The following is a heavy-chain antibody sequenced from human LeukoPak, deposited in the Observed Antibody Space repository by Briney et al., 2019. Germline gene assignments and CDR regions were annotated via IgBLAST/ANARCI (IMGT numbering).Heavy chain of an antibody. CDR3: PRGDGYSPGFDT. V-gene: IGHV4-59*01. D-gene: IGHD5-24*01. Sequence: SETLSLTCTVSGASINSYHWSWIRQPPGKALEWIGYSSYTGSPKYTPSLKSRVIMSKDTSKNQISLKLSAVTAADPAVYYCPRGDGYSPGFDTWGQGALVTVSS. CDR2: SSYTGSP. J-gene: IGHJ5*02. CDR1: GASINSYH.